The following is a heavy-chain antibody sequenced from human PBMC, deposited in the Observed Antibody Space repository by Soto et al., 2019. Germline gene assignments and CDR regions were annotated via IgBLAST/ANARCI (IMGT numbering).Heavy chain of an antibody. J-gene: IGHJ3*02. Sequence: EVQLVESGGGLVQPGGSLRLSCAASGFTVSGNYMSWVRQAPGQGLEWVSVIYAAGSTYYIDSVNGRFTISRDNYKNTLYLQMNSLRAEDTAVYYCASDIFKTGATGVFDIWGQGTRVTVSS. CDR2: IYAAGST. CDR1: GFTVSGNY. CDR3: ASDIFKTGATGVFDI. V-gene: IGHV3-66*01. D-gene: IGHD1-1*01.